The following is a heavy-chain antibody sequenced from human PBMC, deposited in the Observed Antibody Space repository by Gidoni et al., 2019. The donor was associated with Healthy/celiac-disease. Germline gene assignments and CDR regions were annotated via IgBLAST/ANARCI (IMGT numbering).Heavy chain of an antibody. V-gene: IGHV4-34*01. CDR2: INHSGRT. J-gene: IGHJ4*02. D-gene: IGHD1-26*01. Sequence: QVQLQQWGAGLLKPSETLARTCAGYGGSFSGYYWSWIRQPPGKGLEWIGEINHSGRTNYNPSLKSRVTISVDTSKNQFSLKLSSVTAADTAVYYCAGTGGTYIDYWGQGTLVTVSS. CDR1: GGSFSGYY. CDR3: AGTGGTYIDY.